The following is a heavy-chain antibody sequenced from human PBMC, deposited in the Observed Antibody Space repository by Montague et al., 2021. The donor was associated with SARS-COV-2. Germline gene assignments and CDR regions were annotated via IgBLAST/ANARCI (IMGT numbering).Heavy chain of an antibody. V-gene: IGHV4-4*07. J-gene: IGHJ4*02. CDR1: GGSINYYY. CDR2: IYSSGNA. D-gene: IGHD6-13*01. Sequence: SETLSLTCTVSGGSINYYYWHWLRQSAAKGLEWIGRIYSSGNANYSPSLKSRVTMSVDTSQNQFSLKLNSLTAADTAVYYCARGDHPQSASWYSFDTWGQGDLVTVSS. CDR3: ARGDHPQSASWYSFDT.